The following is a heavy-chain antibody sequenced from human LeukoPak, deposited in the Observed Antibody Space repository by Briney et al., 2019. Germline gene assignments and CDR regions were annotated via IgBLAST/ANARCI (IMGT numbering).Heavy chain of an antibody. Sequence: GGSLRLSCTASGFTFGDYAMSWVRQAPGKGLEWVGFIRSKSYGGSTENAASVKSRFTISRDDSKSIAYLQMNSLKTEDTAEYYCARGYQLLYYWGQGTLVTVSS. CDR3: ARGYQLLYY. J-gene: IGHJ4*02. CDR2: IRSKSYGGST. D-gene: IGHD2-2*01. CDR1: GFTFGDYA. V-gene: IGHV3-49*04.